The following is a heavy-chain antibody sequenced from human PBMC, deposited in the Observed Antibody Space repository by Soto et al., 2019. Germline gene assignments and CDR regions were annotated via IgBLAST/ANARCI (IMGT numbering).Heavy chain of an antibody. CDR1: GFTFSSYA. Sequence: GGSLRLSCAASGFTFSSYAMSWVRQAPGKELEWVSAISGSGGSTYYADSVKGRFTISRDNSKNTLYLQMNSLRAEDTAVYYCAKDIGYSSSWSDAFDIWGQGTMVTVS. J-gene: IGHJ3*02. CDR2: ISGSGGST. V-gene: IGHV3-23*01. D-gene: IGHD6-13*01. CDR3: AKDIGYSSSWSDAFDI.